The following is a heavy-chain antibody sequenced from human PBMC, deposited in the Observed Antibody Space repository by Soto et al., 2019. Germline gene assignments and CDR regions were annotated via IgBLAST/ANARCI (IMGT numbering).Heavy chain of an antibody. Sequence: SETLSLTCTVSGGSISSYYWSWIRQPPGKGLEWIGYIYYSGSTNYNPSLKSRVTISVDTSKNQFSLKLSSVTAADTALYYCARHIPMTSTNIGGWFDPWGQGTLVTVSS. D-gene: IGHD2-2*01. J-gene: IGHJ5*02. CDR3: ARHIPMTSTNIGGWFDP. CDR1: GGSISSYY. V-gene: IGHV4-59*08. CDR2: IYYSGST.